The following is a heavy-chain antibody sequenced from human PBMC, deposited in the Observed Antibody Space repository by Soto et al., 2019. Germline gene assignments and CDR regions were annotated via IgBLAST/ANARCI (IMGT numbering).Heavy chain of an antibody. CDR1: GGSISNNF. J-gene: IGHJ4*02. Sequence: QVQLQESGPGLVKPSETPSITCTVSGGSISNNFWSWIRQPPGKGLEFVGYIHYDGRTNYNPSLKSRVTMSVDSSKNQFSLNLNSVTPTDTAVYYCAQLAPTYGTTVDYWGQGTLVTVSS. CDR2: IHYDGRT. D-gene: IGHD4-4*01. V-gene: IGHV4-59*03. CDR3: AQLAPTYGTTVDY.